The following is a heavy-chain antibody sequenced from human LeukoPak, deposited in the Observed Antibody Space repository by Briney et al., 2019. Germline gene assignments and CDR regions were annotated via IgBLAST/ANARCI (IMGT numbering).Heavy chain of an antibody. CDR2: IWYGGSNK. V-gene: IGHV3-33*08. CDR1: GFTFSSYG. CDR3: ARVHTVLLWFGELFDY. Sequence: PGRSLRLSCAASGFTFSSYGMHWVRQAPGKGLEWVAVIWYGGSNKYYADSVKGRFTISRDNSKNTLYLQMNSLRAEDTAVYYCARVHTVLLWFGELFDYWGQGTLVTVSS. D-gene: IGHD3-10*01. J-gene: IGHJ4*02.